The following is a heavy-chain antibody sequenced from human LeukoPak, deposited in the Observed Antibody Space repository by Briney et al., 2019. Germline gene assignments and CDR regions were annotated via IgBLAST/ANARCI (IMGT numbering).Heavy chain of an antibody. J-gene: IGHJ6*03. Sequence: ASVKVSCKASGGTFSSYAISWVRQAPGQGLEWMGGIIPIFGTANYAQKFQGRVTITTDESTSTAYMELSSLRSEDTAVYYCARPRVPSYYYYYMDVWGKGTTVTVSS. CDR3: ARPRVPSYYYYYMDV. CDR1: GGTFSSYA. V-gene: IGHV1-69*05. CDR2: IIPIFGTA.